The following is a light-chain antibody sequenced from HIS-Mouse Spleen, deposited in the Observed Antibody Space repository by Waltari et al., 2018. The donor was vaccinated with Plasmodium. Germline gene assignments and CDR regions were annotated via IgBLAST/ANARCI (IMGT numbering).Light chain of an antibody. CDR3: GTWDSSLSAGV. CDR2: DTN. CDR1: SSNIGNNY. Sequence: QSVLTQPPSVSAAPGQKVTISCSGSSSNIGNNYVSWYQQRPGTAPKLRIYDTNKRPAGIPDRFSGSKSGTSATLGITGHQTGDEADYYCGTWDSSLSAGVFGGGTKLTVL. V-gene: IGLV1-51*01. J-gene: IGLJ3*02.